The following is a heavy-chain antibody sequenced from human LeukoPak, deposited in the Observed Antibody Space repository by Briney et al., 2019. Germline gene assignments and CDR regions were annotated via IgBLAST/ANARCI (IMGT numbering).Heavy chain of an antibody. J-gene: IGHJ5*02. V-gene: IGHV3-30*02. D-gene: IGHD6-6*01. CDR1: GFTFSSYG. CDR2: IWYGGSNK. CDR3: AKDKYGSSSGWFDP. Sequence: PGGSLRPSCAASGFTFSSYGMHWVRQAPGKGLEWVAVIWYGGSNKYYADSVKGRFTISRDNSKNTLYLQMNSLRAEDTAVYYCAKDKYGSSSGWFDPWGQGTLVTVSS.